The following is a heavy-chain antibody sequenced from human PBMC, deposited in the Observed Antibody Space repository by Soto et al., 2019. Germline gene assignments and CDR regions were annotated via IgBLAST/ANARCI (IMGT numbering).Heavy chain of an antibody. Sequence: SETLSLTCAVSGVSISDSTSYWGWIRQPPGKGLEWIGTIYSAGNTYYNPSLKSRVTISIDTSKNQFSLKVNSVTAADTAVYYCARHPIYPFSTSCYPYFEYWGLGTLVTVSS. V-gene: IGHV4-39*01. CDR2: IYSAGNT. D-gene: IGHD2-2*01. CDR3: ARHPIYPFSTSCYPYFEY. J-gene: IGHJ4*02. CDR1: GVSISDSTSY.